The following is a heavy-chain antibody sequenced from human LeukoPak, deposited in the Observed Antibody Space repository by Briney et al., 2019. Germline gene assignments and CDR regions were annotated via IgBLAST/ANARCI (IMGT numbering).Heavy chain of an antibody. J-gene: IGHJ5*02. Sequence: SETLSLTCTVSGGSLSSSSYYWGWIRQPPGKGLEWIGSIYYSGSTYYNPSLKSRVTISVDTSKNQFSLKLSSVTAADTAVYYCARGVYGDYVWGSYLYNWFDPWGQGTLVTVSS. D-gene: IGHD3-16*01. V-gene: IGHV4-39*07. CDR2: IYYSGST. CDR1: GGSLSSSSYY. CDR3: ARGVYGDYVWGSYLYNWFDP.